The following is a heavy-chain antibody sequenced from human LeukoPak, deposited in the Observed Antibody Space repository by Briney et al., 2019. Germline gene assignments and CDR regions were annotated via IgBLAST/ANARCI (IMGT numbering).Heavy chain of an antibody. CDR2: ISAYNGNT. CDR1: GYTFTSYG. J-gene: IGHJ6*02. D-gene: IGHD3-9*01. Sequence: ASVKVSCKASGYTFTSYGISWVRQAPGQGLEWMGWISAYNGNTNYAQKLQGRVTMTTDTSTSTAYMELRSLRSDDTAVYYCAREELLRYFDWPRYHYYYGMDVWGQGTTVTVSS. V-gene: IGHV1-18*01. CDR3: AREELLRYFDWPRYHYYYGMDV.